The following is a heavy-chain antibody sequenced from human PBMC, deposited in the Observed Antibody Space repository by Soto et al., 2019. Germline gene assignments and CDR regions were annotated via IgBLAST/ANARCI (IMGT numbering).Heavy chain of an antibody. D-gene: IGHD6-13*01. CDR3: ARGPGIAAAGTSIVYYYSGLDV. J-gene: IGHJ6*04. V-gene: IGHV4-59*01. CDR2: IYYSGST. Sequence: PSETLSLTCTVSGGSISSYYWSWIRQPPGKGLEWIGYIYYSGSTNYNPSLKSRVTISVDTSKNQFSLKLSSVTAADTAVYYCARGPGIAAAGTSIVYYYSGLDVWGKGTTVTVPS. CDR1: GGSISSYY.